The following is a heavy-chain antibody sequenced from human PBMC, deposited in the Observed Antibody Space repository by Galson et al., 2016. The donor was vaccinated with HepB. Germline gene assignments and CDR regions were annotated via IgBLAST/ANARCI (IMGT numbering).Heavy chain of an antibody. CDR3: AKDLVENSASVFYFDY. CDR1: GFTFSSYG. V-gene: IGHV3-33*03. D-gene: IGHD3-3*02. J-gene: IGHJ4*02. CDR2: IWYDGSNE. Sequence: SLRLSCAASGFTFSSYGMHWVRQVPGKGLEWVAVIWYDGSNEYYADSVRGRFSISSDNVKNSVNLHLSNLRAEDSAIYYCAKDLVENSASVFYFDYWGQGALITVSS.